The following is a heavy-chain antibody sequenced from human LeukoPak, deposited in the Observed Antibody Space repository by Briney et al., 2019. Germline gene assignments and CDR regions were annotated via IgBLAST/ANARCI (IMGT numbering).Heavy chain of an antibody. V-gene: IGHV5-51*01. D-gene: IGHD6-19*01. CDR3: ARLQYSSGWFHFRSYNWFDP. CDR2: IYPGDSDT. Sequence: KTGESLKISCEASGYSFSTYWIGWVRQMPEKGLEWMGIIYPGDSDTRYSPSFQGQVTISADKSISTAYLQWSSLKASDTAMFYCARLQYSSGWFHFRSYNWFDPWGQGTLVTVSS. J-gene: IGHJ5*02. CDR1: GYSFSTYW.